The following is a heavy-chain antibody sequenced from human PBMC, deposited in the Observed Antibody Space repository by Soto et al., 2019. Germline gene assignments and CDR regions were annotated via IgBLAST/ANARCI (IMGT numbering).Heavy chain of an antibody. D-gene: IGHD4-4*01. CDR2: ISGGSNYI. J-gene: IGHJ6*02. CDR1: GSTFNTNS. CDR3: SRTSITVGFGMDV. Sequence: EMQLVESGGGLVKPGGSLRLSCSASGSTFNTNSLNWVGTAPGKGLDWVSSISGGSNYIYYRDSVKGRFTISRDNGKTSLFLQMNSLRVEDTAIYYCSRTSITVGFGMDVWGQGTTVTVSS. V-gene: IGHV3-21*01.